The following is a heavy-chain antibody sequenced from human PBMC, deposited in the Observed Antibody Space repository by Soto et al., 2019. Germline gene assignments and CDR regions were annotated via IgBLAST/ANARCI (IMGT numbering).Heavy chain of an antibody. Sequence: PGGSLRLSCAASGFTFSSYSMNWVRQAPGKGLEWVSSISSSSSYIYYADSVKGRFTISRDNAKNSLYLQMNSLRAEDTAVYYCAGALRGYSYGINAFDIWGQGTMVTVSS. V-gene: IGHV3-21*01. CDR3: AGALRGYSYGINAFDI. CDR1: GFTFSSYS. CDR2: ISSSSSYI. J-gene: IGHJ3*02. D-gene: IGHD5-18*01.